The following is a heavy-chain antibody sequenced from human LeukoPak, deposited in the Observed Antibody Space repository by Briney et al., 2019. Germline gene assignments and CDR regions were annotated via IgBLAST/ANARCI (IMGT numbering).Heavy chain of an antibody. D-gene: IGHD3-10*01. CDR2: ISAYNGNT. CDR1: GYTFTSYG. CDR3: ARVRGSFGGTWYYFDY. Sequence: ASVKVSCKASGYTFTSYGISWVRQAPGQGLEWMGRISAYNGNTNYAQKLQGRVTMTTDTSTSTAYMELRSLRSDDTAVYYCARVRGSFGGTWYYFDYWGQGTLVTVSS. J-gene: IGHJ4*02. V-gene: IGHV1-18*01.